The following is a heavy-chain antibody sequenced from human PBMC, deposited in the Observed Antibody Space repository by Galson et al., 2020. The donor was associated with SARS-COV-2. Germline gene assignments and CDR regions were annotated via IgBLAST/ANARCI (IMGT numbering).Heavy chain of an antibody. J-gene: IGHJ6*02. CDR2: IYPGDSDT. CDR3: ARTYSSRGDYDYHGMDV. D-gene: IGHD6-13*01. CDR1: GYSFTSYW. V-gene: IGHV5-51*01. Sequence: GESLKISCKGSGYSFTSYWIGWVRLMPGKGLEWMGIIYPGDSDTRYSPSFQGQVAISADKSISTAYLQWSSLKASDTAIYYCARTYSSRGDYDYHGMDVWGQGTTVTVSS.